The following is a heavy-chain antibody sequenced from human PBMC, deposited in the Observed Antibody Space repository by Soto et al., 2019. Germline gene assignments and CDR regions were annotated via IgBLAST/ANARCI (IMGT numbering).Heavy chain of an antibody. CDR1: GYTFTSYY. CDR2: INPSGGST. D-gene: IGHD3-22*01. CDR3: ASPGYYDSSGYYYSPNDAFDI. J-gene: IGHJ3*02. Sequence: QVQLVQSGAEVKKPGASVKVSCKASGYTFTSYYMHWVRQAPGQGLEWMGIINPSGGSTSYAEKFQGRATMTRDTSTSTVYMELSSLRSEDTAVYYCASPGYYDSSGYYYSPNDAFDIWGQGTMVTVSS. V-gene: IGHV1-46*01.